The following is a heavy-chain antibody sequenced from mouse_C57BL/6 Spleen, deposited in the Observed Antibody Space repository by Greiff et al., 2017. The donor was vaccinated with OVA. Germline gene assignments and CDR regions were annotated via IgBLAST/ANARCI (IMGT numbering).Heavy chain of an antibody. V-gene: IGHV1-76*01. J-gene: IGHJ2*01. D-gene: IGHD1-1*01. CDR1: GYTFTDYY. CDR2: IYPGSGNT. Sequence: QVQLKESGAELVRPGASVKLSCKASGYTFTDYYINWVKQRPGQGLEWIARIYPGSGNTYYNEKFKGKATLTAEKSSSTAYMQLSSLTSEDSAVYFCARTYYGSSYFDYWGQGTTLTVSS. CDR3: ARTYYGSSYFDY.